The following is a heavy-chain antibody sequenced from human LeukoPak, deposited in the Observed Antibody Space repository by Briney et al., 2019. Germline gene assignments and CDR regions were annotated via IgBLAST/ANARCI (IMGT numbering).Heavy chain of an antibody. V-gene: IGHV3-66*01. J-gene: IGHJ5*02. CDR2: IYSGGST. CDR3: ARDSSGYYWNWFDP. Sequence: GGSLRLSCAAAGFIVSSNYMSWVRQAPGKGLEWVSVIYSGGSTYYADSVKGRFTISRDNSKNTLYLQMNSLRAEDTAVYYCARDSSGYYWNWFDPWGQGTLVTVSS. D-gene: IGHD3-22*01. CDR1: GFIVSSNY.